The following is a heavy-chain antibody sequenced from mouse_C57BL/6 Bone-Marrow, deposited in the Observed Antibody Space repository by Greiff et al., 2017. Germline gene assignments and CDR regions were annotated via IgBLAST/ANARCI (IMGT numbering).Heavy chain of an antibody. J-gene: IGHJ1*03. D-gene: IGHD1-1*01. CDR3: TRIQSHYYGSSHWYFDV. CDR1: GYTFTDYE. Sequence: VKLQQSGAELVRPGASVTLSCKASGYTFTDYEMHWVKQTPVHGLEWIGAIDPETGGTAYNQKFKGKAILTADKSSSTAYMELRSLTSEDSAVYYCTRIQSHYYGSSHWYFDVWGTGTTVTVSS. CDR2: IDPETGGT. V-gene: IGHV1-15*01.